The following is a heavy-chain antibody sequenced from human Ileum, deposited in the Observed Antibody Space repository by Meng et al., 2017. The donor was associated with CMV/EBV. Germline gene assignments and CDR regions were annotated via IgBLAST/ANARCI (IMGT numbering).Heavy chain of an antibody. CDR3: ARIVSNAMFGGTRAGFDP. V-gene: IGHV1-8*01. CDR2: MNPSSGDT. J-gene: IGHJ5*02. CDR1: GYTFTSYD. Sequence: ASVKVSCKASGYTFTSYDVNWVRQAPGQGLEWVGRMNPSSGDTDYAQKFHDRLTMTRDTSITTAYMELSSLRSEDTAVDYCARIVSNAMFGGTRAGFDPWGQGTLVTVSS. D-gene: IGHD3-3*01.